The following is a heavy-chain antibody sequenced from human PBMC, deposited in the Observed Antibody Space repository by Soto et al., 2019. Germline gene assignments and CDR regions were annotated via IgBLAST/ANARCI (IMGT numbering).Heavy chain of an antibody. J-gene: IGHJ4*02. D-gene: IGHD3-3*01. CDR1: GGSMSRGGYY. Sequence: QVQLQESGPGLVKPSQTLSLTCDVSGGSMSRGGYYWTWIRRHPGKGLEWIGCSYYSGSTYYNPSLKSRVTISVDTSKSQFSLSLNSVTAADTAVYYCATGVMTRGYRYDNWGQGTLVSVSS. CDR3: ATGVMTRGYRYDN. V-gene: IGHV4-31*11. CDR2: SYYSGST.